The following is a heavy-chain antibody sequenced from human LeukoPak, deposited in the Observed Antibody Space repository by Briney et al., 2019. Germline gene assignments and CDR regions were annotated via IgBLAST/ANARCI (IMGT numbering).Heavy chain of an antibody. J-gene: IGHJ4*02. Sequence: SETLSLTCAVYGGSFSGYYWSWIRHPPGKGLEWSGEINHSGSTNYNPSLKSRVTISVDTSKNQFSLKLSSVTAADTAVYYCARGNGDSSTRAGVLDYWGQGTLVTVSS. CDR2: INHSGST. V-gene: IGHV4-34*01. D-gene: IGHD2-2*01. CDR1: GGSFSGYY. CDR3: ARGNGDSSTRAGVLDY.